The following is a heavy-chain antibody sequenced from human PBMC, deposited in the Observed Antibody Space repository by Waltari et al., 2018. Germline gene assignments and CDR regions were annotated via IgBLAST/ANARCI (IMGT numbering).Heavy chain of an antibody. D-gene: IGHD3-16*02. J-gene: IGHJ4*02. CDR1: GFTYSSYR. CDR2: ISGSSSTI. CDR3: ATAARRRDVGDLS. V-gene: IGHV3-48*01. Sequence: EVQLVESGGGLVQPGGSLRLSCGVSGFTYSSYRMYWVRQAPGKGLEWVSYISGSSSTIYYADSVKGRFTISRDNAKNSMHLQMSSLRAEDTAVYYCATAARRRDVGDLSWGQGTLVTVSS.